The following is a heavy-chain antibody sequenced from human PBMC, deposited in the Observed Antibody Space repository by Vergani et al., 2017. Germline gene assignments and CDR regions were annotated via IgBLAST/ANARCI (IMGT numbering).Heavy chain of an antibody. D-gene: IGHD2-21*02. J-gene: IGHJ5*02. V-gene: IGHV2-26*01. Sequence: QVTLKESGPVLVKPTETLTLTCTVSGFSLSNARMGVSWIRQPPGKALEWLAHIFSNDEKSYSTSLKSRLTISKDTSKSQVVLTMTNMDPVDTATYYCARIQPERAYCGGDCYFWFDPWGQGTLVTVSS. CDR1: GFSLSNARMG. CDR2: IFSNDEK. CDR3: ARIQPERAYCGGDCYFWFDP.